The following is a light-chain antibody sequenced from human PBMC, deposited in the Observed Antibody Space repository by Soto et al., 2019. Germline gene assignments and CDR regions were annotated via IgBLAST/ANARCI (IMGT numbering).Light chain of an antibody. V-gene: IGLV1-40*01. Sequence: QSVLTQPPSVSGAPGQRVTISCTGSRSNIGAGYDVHWYQQLPGTAPKLLISRNSNRPSGVPDRFSASKSGTSASLVITGLQPEDAADYYCQSYDSSLSGLFGGGTKLTVL. J-gene: IGLJ2*01. CDR2: RNS. CDR1: RSNIGAGYD. CDR3: QSYDSSLSGL.